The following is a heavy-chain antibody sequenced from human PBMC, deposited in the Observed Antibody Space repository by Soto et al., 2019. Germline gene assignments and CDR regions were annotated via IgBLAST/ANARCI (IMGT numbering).Heavy chain of an antibody. D-gene: IGHD6-19*01. CDR1: GFTFSSSA. V-gene: IGHV3-30-3*01. Sequence: GGSLRLSCAASGFTFSSSAMHWVRQAPGKGLEWVAVISYDGSNKYYADSVKGRFTISRDNSKNTLYLQMNSLRAEDTAVYYCAVAVAGPTAIGYWGQGTLVTVSS. J-gene: IGHJ4*02. CDR3: AVAVAGPTAIGY. CDR2: ISYDGSNK.